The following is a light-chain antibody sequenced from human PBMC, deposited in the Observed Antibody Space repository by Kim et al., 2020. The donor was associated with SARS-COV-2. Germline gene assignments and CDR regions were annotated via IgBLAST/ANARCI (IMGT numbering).Light chain of an antibody. V-gene: IGLV3-19*01. Sequence: SSELTQDPAVSVALGQTVRITCQGDSLRSYYASWYQQKPGQAPVLVIYGKNNRPSGIPDRFSGSSSGNTASLTITGAQAEDEADYYCNSRESSGNHLPVFGTGTKVTV. CDR1: SLRSYY. CDR2: GKN. CDR3: NSRESSGNHLPV. J-gene: IGLJ1*01.